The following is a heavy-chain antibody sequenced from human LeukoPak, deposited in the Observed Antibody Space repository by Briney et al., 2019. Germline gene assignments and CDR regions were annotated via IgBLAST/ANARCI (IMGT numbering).Heavy chain of an antibody. CDR1: GFTFRSYW. Sequence: GGSLRLTCEASGFTFRSYWMHWVRQAPGKGLMWVSRIETDGSSTNYADSVKGRFTISRDDARNTVYLQMNSLRADDTAVYYCARDPSSWNGFFDSWGQGTLVTVSS. J-gene: IGHJ4*02. V-gene: IGHV3-74*01. CDR2: IETDGSST. CDR3: ARDPSSWNGFFDS. D-gene: IGHD6-13*01.